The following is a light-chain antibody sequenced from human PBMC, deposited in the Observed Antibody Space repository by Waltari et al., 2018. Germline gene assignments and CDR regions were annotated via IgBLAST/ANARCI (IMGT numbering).Light chain of an antibody. Sequence: IVLTQSPATLSLSPGERATLSCRTSRSVSVYLAWYQHKPGQAPRLLLSDASNRATGIPARFSGSGSETDFTLSINNLEPDDSATYYCQQRNDWPPTFGRGTKLE. J-gene: IGKJ1*01. CDR1: RSVSVY. CDR2: DAS. CDR3: QQRNDWPPT. V-gene: IGKV3-11*01.